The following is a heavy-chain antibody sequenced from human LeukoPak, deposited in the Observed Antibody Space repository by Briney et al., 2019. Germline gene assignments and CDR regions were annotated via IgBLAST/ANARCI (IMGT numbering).Heavy chain of an antibody. Sequence: SEPLSLTCAVSVPSISSRYWSWMRKPPGKGLEWIGYTMGLINDSPSLKSRVAVSVDPSQNQLSLSLTSVTAADTAVYYRANVLAIFGLDTTAFYMDGWGKGTTVTVSS. CDR2: TMGLI. D-gene: IGHD3/OR15-3a*01. CDR3: ANVLAIFGLDTTAFYMDG. V-gene: IGHV4-4*09. CDR1: VPSISSRY. J-gene: IGHJ6*03.